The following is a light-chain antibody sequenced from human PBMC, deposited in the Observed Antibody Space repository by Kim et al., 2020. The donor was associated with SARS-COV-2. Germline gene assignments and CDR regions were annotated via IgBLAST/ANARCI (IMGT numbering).Light chain of an antibody. Sequence: EIVMTQSPATLSVSPGERATLSCRASQSVNSNLAWYQQKPGQAPRLLISGASTRATGIPARFSGSGSGTEFTLTINSLQSEDFALYYCQQYNSWLITFGQGTRLEIK. V-gene: IGKV3-15*01. CDR3: QQYNSWLIT. CDR2: GAS. CDR1: QSVNSN. J-gene: IGKJ5*01.